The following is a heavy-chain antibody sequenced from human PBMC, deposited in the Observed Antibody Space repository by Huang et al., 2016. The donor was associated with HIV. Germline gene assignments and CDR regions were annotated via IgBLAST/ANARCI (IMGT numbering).Heavy chain of an antibody. V-gene: IGHV3-30*18. CDR2: ISYDGKTK. J-gene: IGHJ4*02. D-gene: IGHD6-13*01. CDR1: GFTFSRYG. Sequence: AASGFTFSRYGMHWVRQAPGKGLEWGAVISYDGKTKYYADSVKGRFSISRDNSKTTVYLQLNSLRVEDTAVYYCAKGGSAAAVLDFWGQGTLVTVSS. CDR3: AKGGSAAAVLDF.